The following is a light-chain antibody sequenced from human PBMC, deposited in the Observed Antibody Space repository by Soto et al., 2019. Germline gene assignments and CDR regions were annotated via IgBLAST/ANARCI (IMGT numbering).Light chain of an antibody. Sequence: IVSTQGPGTLSLSPGERATFSCRASQSVSSNYLAWYQQKPGQAPRLLIYGAFKRATGIPDRFSGSGSGTDFTLTISRLEPEDFVVYYCQQYGSSRTFGQRTKVDIK. V-gene: IGKV3-20*01. CDR3: QQYGSSRT. CDR1: QSVSSNY. J-gene: IGKJ1*01. CDR2: GAF.